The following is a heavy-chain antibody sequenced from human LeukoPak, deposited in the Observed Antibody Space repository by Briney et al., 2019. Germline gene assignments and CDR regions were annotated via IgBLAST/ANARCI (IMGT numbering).Heavy chain of an antibody. V-gene: IGHV3-7*01. CDR3: ARIVVVPAAIRAGDAFDI. Sequence: PGGSLRLSCAASGFTFSSYWMSWVRQAPGKGLEWVANIKQDGSEKYYVDSVKGRFTISRDNAKNSLYLQMNSLRAEDTAVYYCARIVVVPAAIRAGDAFDIWGQGTMVTVSS. CDR1: GFTFSSYW. D-gene: IGHD2-2*01. J-gene: IGHJ3*02. CDR2: IKQDGSEK.